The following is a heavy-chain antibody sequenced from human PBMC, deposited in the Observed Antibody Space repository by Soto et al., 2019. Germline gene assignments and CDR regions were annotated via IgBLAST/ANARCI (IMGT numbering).Heavy chain of an antibody. CDR2: ISYDGSKK. Sequence: QVQLVESGGGVVQPGRSLRLSCAASGFTFSSYGMHWVRQAPGKGLEWVAVISYDGSKKYYADSVKGRFTISRDNSKNTLYLQMTSLRAEDTAVYYCAFPPDYGDYQDYWGQGTLVTVSS. CDR3: AFPPDYGDYQDY. D-gene: IGHD4-17*01. V-gene: IGHV3-30*03. J-gene: IGHJ4*02. CDR1: GFTFSSYG.